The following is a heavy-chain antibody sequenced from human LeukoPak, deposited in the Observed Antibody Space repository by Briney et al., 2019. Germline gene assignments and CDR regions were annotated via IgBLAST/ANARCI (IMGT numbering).Heavy chain of an antibody. CDR2: IYYSGST. V-gene: IGHV4-61*08. J-gene: IGHJ4*02. CDR3: ASTDYGDYDGGFDY. CDR1: GGSISSGDYY. Sequence: SETLSLTCTVSGGSISSGDYYWSWIRQPPGKGLEWIGYIYYSGSTNYNPSLKSRVTISVDTSKNQFSLKLSSVTAADTAVYYCASTDYGDYDGGFDYWGQGTLVTVSS. D-gene: IGHD4-17*01.